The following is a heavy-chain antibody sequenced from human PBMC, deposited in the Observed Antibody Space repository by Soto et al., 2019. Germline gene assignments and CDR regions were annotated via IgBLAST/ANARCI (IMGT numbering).Heavy chain of an antibody. CDR2: ISYDGSNK. Sequence: LRLSCAASGFTFSSYGMHWVRQAPGKGLEWVAVISYDGSNKYYAGSVKGRFTISRDNSKNTLYLQMNSLRAEDTAVYYCAKDWVDIVVVPAATFFDYWGQGTLVTVSS. CDR3: AKDWVDIVVVPAATFFDY. J-gene: IGHJ4*02. V-gene: IGHV3-30*18. CDR1: GFTFSSYG. D-gene: IGHD2-2*03.